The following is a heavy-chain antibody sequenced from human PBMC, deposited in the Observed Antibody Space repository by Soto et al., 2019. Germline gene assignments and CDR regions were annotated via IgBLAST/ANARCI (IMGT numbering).Heavy chain of an antibody. D-gene: IGHD2-15*01. CDR2: ISYDGTNQ. Sequence: QVQLVESGGGVVQPGRSLRLSCVASGFPFSSYGMHWVRQAPGKGLDWVALISYDGTNQYYADSVKGRFTVSRDNSKNTLYLHMSSLRAEDTAVYYCAGGQYYFDYCGQGTLVSVSS. CDR3: AGGQYYFDY. CDR1: GFPFSSYG. V-gene: IGHV3-30*03. J-gene: IGHJ4*02.